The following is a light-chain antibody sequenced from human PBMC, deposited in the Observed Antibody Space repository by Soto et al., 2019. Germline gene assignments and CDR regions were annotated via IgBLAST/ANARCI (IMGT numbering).Light chain of an antibody. CDR2: AAS. Sequence: EIVLTQSPGTLSLSPGERATLSCRASQTISSSYLAWYQQKPGQAPRLLIYAASTRATGIPDRFSGSGSGTDFTLTINRLEPEDFAVYFCQQFGGSPLFTFGRGTKVDIK. CDR1: QTISSSY. J-gene: IGKJ3*01. CDR3: QQFGGSPLFT. V-gene: IGKV3-20*01.